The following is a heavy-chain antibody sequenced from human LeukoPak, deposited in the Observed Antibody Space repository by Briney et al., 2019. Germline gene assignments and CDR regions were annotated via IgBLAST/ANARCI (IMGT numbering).Heavy chain of an antibody. CDR3: AKVGATTVDGMDV. D-gene: IGHD1-26*01. CDR1: GFTFSSYG. CDR2: ISYDGSNK. Sequence: GGSLRLSCAASGFTFSSYGMHWVRQAPGKGLEWVAVISYDGSNKYYADSVKGRFTISRDNSKNTLYPQMNSLRAEDTAVYYCAKVGATTVDGMDVWGQGTTVTVSS. V-gene: IGHV3-30*18. J-gene: IGHJ6*02.